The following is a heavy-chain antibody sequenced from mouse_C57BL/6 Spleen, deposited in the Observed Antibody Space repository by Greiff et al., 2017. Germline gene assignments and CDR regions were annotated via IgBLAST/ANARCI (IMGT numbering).Heavy chain of an antibody. CDR2: IHPNSGST. V-gene: IGHV1-64*01. Sequence: VQLQQPGAELVKPGASVKLSCKASGYTFTSYWMHWVKQRPGQGLEWIGMIHPNSGSTNYNEKFKSKATLTVDKSSSTAYMQLSSLTSEDSAVYYCACHYYGSSHWYFDVWGTGTTVTVSS. CDR3: ACHYYGSSHWYFDV. D-gene: IGHD1-1*01. CDR1: GYTFTSYW. J-gene: IGHJ1*03.